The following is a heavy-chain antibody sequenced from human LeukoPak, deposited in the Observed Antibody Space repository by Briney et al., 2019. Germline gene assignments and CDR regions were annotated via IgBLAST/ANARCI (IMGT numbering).Heavy chain of an antibody. CDR3: VAWGSLVV. D-gene: IGHD3-16*01. J-gene: IGHJ4*02. CDR2: IKEDGTRK. CDR1: GFTVDTYW. V-gene: IGHV3-7*01. Sequence: PGGSLRLSCVASGFTVDTYWMSWVRQAPGKGLDWVAHIKEDGTRKYYVDSVWGRFTISRDNAKNSLFLQMNSLRVEDTAVFYCVAWGSLVVWGQGTLVTVSS.